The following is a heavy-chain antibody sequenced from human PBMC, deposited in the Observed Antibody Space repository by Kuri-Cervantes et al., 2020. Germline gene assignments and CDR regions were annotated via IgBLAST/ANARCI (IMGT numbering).Heavy chain of an antibody. CDR2: ISGSGGST. Sequence: ETLSLTCAASGFTFSSYAMSWVRQAPGKGLEWVSAISGSGGSTYYADSVKGRFTISRDNSKNTLYLQMNSLRAEDTAVYYCAKSVVPAASGDYWGQGTLVTVSS. CDR1: GFTFSSYA. D-gene: IGHD2-2*01. CDR3: AKSVVPAASGDY. V-gene: IGHV3-23*01. J-gene: IGHJ4*02.